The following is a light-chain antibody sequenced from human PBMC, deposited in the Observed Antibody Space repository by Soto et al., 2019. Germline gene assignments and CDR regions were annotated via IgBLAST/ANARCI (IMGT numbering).Light chain of an antibody. CDR3: QPYGSSPGT. J-gene: IGKJ1*01. CDR1: QSVSSSY. Sequence: EIVLTQSPGTLSLSPGEIATLSCRSSQSVSSSYLAWYQQKPGQAPRLLIDGASRRATGIPDRFSGSGSGTDFTLTISRLEPEDFAVYYCQPYGSSPGTFGQGTKVEIK. V-gene: IGKV3-20*01. CDR2: GAS.